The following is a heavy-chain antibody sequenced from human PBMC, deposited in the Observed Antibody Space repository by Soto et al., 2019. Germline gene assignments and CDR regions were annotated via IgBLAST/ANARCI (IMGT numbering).Heavy chain of an antibody. CDR2: FHPEDGET. Sequence: ASVKVSCKVSGNTLTESSMHWVRQAPGKGLEWMGGFHPEDGETIYAQKFQGRVTMTGDTSTDTAYMELSSLRSEDTAVYYCATAMTGGVVRATYPGAFDIWGQGTMVTVAS. V-gene: IGHV1-24*01. D-gene: IGHD2-15*01. J-gene: IGHJ3*02. CDR1: GNTLTESS. CDR3: ATAMTGGVVRATYPGAFDI.